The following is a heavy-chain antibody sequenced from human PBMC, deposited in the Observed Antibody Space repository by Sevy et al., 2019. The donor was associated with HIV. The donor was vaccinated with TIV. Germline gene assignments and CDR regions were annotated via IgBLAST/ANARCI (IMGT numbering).Heavy chain of an antibody. CDR3: AKGSTSSSEVGYFDY. D-gene: IGHD2-2*01. CDR1: GFTFSSYA. J-gene: IGHJ4*02. V-gene: IGHV3-23*01. Sequence: GGSLRLSCAASGFTFSSYAMSWVRQAPGKGLEWVSVVSGNGGYTYYADSVKGRFTISRDTSKNTVYLQMNSLRAEDTAVYYCAKGSTSSSEVGYFDYWGQGTLVTVSS. CDR2: VSGNGGYT.